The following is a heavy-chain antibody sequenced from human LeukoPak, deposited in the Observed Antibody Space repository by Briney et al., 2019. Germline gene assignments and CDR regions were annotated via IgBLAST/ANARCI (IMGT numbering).Heavy chain of an antibody. V-gene: IGHV3-23*01. CDR3: ARDLRAPAEDYSYYYMDV. J-gene: IGHJ6*03. D-gene: IGHD2-2*01. Sequence: PGRSLRLSCAASGFTFSSYAMSWVRQAPGKGLEWVSLISGSGGSTFYADSVKGRFTISRDNLKNTLYLQMNSLRAEDTAVYYCARDLRAPAEDYSYYYMDVWGKGTTVTVSS. CDR2: ISGSGGST. CDR1: GFTFSSYA.